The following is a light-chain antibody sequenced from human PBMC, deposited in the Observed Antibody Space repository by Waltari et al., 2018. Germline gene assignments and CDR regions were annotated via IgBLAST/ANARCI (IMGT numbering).Light chain of an antibody. CDR3: CSYVSGDTWV. V-gene: IGLV2-23*01. CDR1: SSDVGTYNL. J-gene: IGLJ3*02. Sequence: QSPLTQPASVSGSPGQSITISCTGTSSDVGTYNLVSWIQQHPGKAPKLMIYEDYKPPSGFSNRFSGSKSGNTASLTISGLQAEDEADYYCCSYVSGDTWVFGGGTELAVL. CDR2: EDY.